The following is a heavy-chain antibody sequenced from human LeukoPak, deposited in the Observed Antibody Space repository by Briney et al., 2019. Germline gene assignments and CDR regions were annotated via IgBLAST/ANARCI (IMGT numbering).Heavy chain of an antibody. D-gene: IGHD5-18*01. V-gene: IGHV1-2*02. CDR2: INPNSGGT. CDR1: GYTFTGYY. CDR3: ARGSYGYISYYFDY. Sequence: ASVKVSCKASGYTFTGYYMHWVRQAPGQGLEWMGWINPNSGGTNYAQKFQGRVTMTRDTSISTAYMELSRLRSDDTAVYYCARGSYGYISYYFDYWGQGTLVTVSS. J-gene: IGHJ4*02.